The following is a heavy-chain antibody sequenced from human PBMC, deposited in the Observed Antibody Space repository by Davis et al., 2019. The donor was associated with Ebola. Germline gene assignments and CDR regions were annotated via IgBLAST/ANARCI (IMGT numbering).Heavy chain of an antibody. CDR2: ISPYNRNT. V-gene: IGHV1-18*04. D-gene: IGHD3-22*01. Sequence: ASVKVSCKASGYTFTSYGITWVRQAPGQGLEWMGEISPYNRNTKYAQKFQGRVTMTTDTSTSTADMELRSLRSDDTAVYYCAKSGRMTMIMDVWGNGTTVIVSS. J-gene: IGHJ6*04. CDR3: AKSGRMTMIMDV. CDR1: GYTFTSYG.